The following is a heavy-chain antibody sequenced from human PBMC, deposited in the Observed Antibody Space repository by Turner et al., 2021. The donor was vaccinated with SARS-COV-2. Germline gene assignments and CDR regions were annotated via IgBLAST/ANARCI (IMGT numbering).Heavy chain of an antibody. Sequence: EVQLVESGGGLVKPGGSLRLSCAASGFTFNSYSMNWVRQAPGKGLEWVSFISSSSSYIHYADSVKGRFTISRDNAKNSLYLQMNSLRAEDTAVYYCARGLGSKTTVVTPFGYWGQGTLVTVSS. CDR2: ISSSSSYI. CDR1: GFTFNSYS. J-gene: IGHJ4*02. V-gene: IGHV3-21*01. CDR3: ARGLGSKTTVVTPFGY. D-gene: IGHD4-17*01.